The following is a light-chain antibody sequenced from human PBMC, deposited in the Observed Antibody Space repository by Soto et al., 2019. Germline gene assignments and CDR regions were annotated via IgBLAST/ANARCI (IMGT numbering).Light chain of an antibody. CDR1: SSDVGGYKS. V-gene: IGLV2-11*01. J-gene: IGLJ1*01. CDR3: CSYAGSYSYV. Sequence: QSALTQPRSVSGSPGQSVTISCTGTSSDVGGYKSVSWYQQHPGKAPKFMIYDVSERPSGVPDRFSGSKSGNTASLTISGLQAEDEADYYCCSYAGSYSYVFGTGTKLTVI. CDR2: DVS.